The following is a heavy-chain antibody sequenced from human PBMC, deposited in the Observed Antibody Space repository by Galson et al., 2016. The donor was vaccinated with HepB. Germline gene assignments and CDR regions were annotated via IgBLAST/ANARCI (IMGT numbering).Heavy chain of an antibody. CDR2: INTDGRET. D-gene: IGHD2-8*01. Sequence: SLRLSCAASGFTFNSYWMHWVRQAPGKGLVWVSRINTDGRETNYADSVKGRFTISRDNAKNTVYLQMSGLRAEDTAVYYCTRGACNYGVCHSTIDSWGQGTLVTVSS. CDR1: GFTFNSYW. V-gene: IGHV3-74*01. J-gene: IGHJ4*02. CDR3: TRGACNYGVCHSTIDS.